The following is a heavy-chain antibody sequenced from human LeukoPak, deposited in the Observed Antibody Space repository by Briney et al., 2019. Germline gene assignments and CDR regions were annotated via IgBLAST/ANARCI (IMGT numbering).Heavy chain of an antibody. CDR1: GFTFSSYS. CDR2: ISSSSSYI. Sequence: GGSLRLSCAASGFTFSSYSMNWVRQAPGKGLEWVSSISSSSSYIYYADSVKGRFTISRDNAKNSLYLQMNSLRAEDTAVYYCARPLEPSGSYRSYYYGMDVWGQGTTVTVSS. D-gene: IGHD1-26*01. V-gene: IGHV3-21*01. J-gene: IGHJ6*02. CDR3: ARPLEPSGSYRSYYYGMDV.